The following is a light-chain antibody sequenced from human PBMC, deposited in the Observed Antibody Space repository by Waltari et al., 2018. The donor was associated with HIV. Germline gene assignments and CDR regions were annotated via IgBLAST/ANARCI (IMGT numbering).Light chain of an antibody. J-gene: IGLJ3*02. CDR3: TSYTTSDTLR. CDR1: SSDFGFDNY. Sequence: QSVLTQPASVSGSPGQSVTISCTGTSSDFGFDNYVSWYQQYPGKAPTLIIYEVSSGPSGVSDLVSGSNAGNTDYLTISGLQNEDEADYFCTSYTTSDTLRFGGGTKVTVL. CDR2: EVS. V-gene: IGLV2-14*03.